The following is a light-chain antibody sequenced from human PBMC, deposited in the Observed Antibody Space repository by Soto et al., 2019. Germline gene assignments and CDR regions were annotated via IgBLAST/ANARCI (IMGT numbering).Light chain of an antibody. V-gene: IGKV3-15*01. CDR1: QSVSSN. CDR3: QQYNTWPFT. J-gene: IGKJ2*01. Sequence: EIVMTQSPATLSVSPGERATLSCRASQSVSSNFAWYQQKPAQAPRLLIYGASTRATGFPARFSGSGSGTEFTLTINSLQSEDFAVYYCQQYNTWPFTFGQGTKLEIK. CDR2: GAS.